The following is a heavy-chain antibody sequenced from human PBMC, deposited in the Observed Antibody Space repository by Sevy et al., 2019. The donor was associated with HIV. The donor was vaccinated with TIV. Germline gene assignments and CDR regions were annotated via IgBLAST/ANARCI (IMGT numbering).Heavy chain of an antibody. V-gene: IGHV3-23*01. CDR1: GFTFSSYA. CDR3: ARVVGALPGYYYGMDV. Sequence: GGSLRLSCSASGFTFSSYAMSWVRQSPGKGLKWVSALGDSGAATYYADSVKGRFTISRDNSKNTVYRHLSSLRAEDTAVYYCARVVGALPGYYYGMDVWGQGTTVTVSS. CDR2: LGDSGAAT. D-gene: IGHD1-26*01. J-gene: IGHJ6*02.